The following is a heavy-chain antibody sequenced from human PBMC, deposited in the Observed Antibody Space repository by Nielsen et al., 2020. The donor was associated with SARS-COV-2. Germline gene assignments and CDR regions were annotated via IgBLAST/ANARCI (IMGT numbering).Heavy chain of an antibody. V-gene: IGHV1-18*01. CDR2: ISAYNGNT. Sequence: ASETVSCKASRYTFTSYGISWVRQAPGQGLEWMGWISAYNGNTNYAHKLQGRVTMTTDTSTSTAYMELRSLRSDDTAVYYCSRIHIAVAGNLFDHWGQGTLVTVSS. CDR3: SRIHIAVAGNLFDH. D-gene: IGHD6-19*01. J-gene: IGHJ4*02. CDR1: RYTFTSYG.